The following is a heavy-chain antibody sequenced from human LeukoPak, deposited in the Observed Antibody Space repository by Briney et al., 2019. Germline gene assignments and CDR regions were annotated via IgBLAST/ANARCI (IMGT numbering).Heavy chain of an antibody. CDR3: ASPLFYGDYSSEDY. J-gene: IGHJ4*02. V-gene: IGHV4-39*01. Sequence: SETLSLTCTVSGGSISSSSYYWGWLRQPPGKGLEWIGSIYYSGSTYYNPSLNSRVTISVDTSKNQFSLKLSSVTAADTAVYYCASPLFYGDYSSEDYWGQGTLVTISS. CDR2: IYYSGST. CDR1: GGSISSSSYY. D-gene: IGHD4-17*01.